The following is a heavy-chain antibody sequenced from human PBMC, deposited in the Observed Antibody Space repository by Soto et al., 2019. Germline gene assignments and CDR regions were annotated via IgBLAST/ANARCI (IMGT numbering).Heavy chain of an antibody. V-gene: IGHV1-8*01. Sequence: ASVKVSCKASGYTFTSYDINWVRQATGQGLEWMGWMNPNSGNTGYAQKFQGRVTMTRDTSISTAYMELSSLRSEDTAVYYCATMTTVVKGYYYGMDVWGQGTKVTVSS. CDR3: ATMTTVVKGYYYGMDV. CDR1: GYTFTSYD. J-gene: IGHJ6*02. CDR2: MNPNSGNT. D-gene: IGHD4-17*01.